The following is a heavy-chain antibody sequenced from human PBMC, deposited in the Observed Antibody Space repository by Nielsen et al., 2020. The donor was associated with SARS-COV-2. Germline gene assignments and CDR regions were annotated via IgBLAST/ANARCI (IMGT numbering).Heavy chain of an antibody. CDR3: ATVIGSNVLRYFDWAY. CDR1: GYTFTSYG. Sequence: ASVKVSCKASGYTFTSYGISWVRQAPGQGLEWMGWISAYNGNTNYAQKLQGRVTMTTDTSTSTAYMELSRLRSDDTAVYYCATVIGSNVLRYFDWAYWGQGTLVTVSS. CDR2: ISAYNGNT. V-gene: IGHV1-18*01. D-gene: IGHD3-9*01. J-gene: IGHJ4*02.